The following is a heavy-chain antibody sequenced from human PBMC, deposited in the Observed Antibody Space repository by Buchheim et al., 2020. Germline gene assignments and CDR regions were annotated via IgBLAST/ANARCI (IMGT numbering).Heavy chain of an antibody. CDR1: GGTFSSYT. CDR2: IIPILGIA. CDR3: AVLSAADSSGDYYYYGMDV. J-gene: IGHJ6*02. Sequence: QVQLVQSGAEVKKPGSSVKVSCKASGGTFSSYTISWVRQAHGQGLEWMGRIIPILGIANYAQQFQGRVTITADHSTSTAYMELSSLRSEDTAVYYCAVLSAADSSGDYYYYGMDVWGQGTT. V-gene: IGHV1-69*02. D-gene: IGHD6-19*01.